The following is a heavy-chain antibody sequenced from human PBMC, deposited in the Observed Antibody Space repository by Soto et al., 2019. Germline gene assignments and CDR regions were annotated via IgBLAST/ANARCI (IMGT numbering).Heavy chain of an antibody. V-gene: IGHV3-48*02. J-gene: IGHJ4*02. Sequence: EVQLVESGGGLVQWGGSLRLSCAASGFTFSSYSVNWVRQAPGKGLEWVSYISSGSKTIFYADSVKGRFTVSRDNAKNSQYLQMNSLRDEDTAVYHCAREDILGARSFDYWGQGTLVTVSS. CDR3: AREDILGARSFDY. CDR1: GFTFSSYS. D-gene: IGHD1-26*01. CDR2: ISSGSKTI.